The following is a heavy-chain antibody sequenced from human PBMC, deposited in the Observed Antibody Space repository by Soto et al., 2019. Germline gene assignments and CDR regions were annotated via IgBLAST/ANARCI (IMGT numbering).Heavy chain of an antibody. CDR2: IIPIFGTA. CDR3: ASGALGYCRGGSCYSFFGWFYP. V-gene: IGHV1-69*13. D-gene: IGHD2-15*01. Sequence: SVKVSCKASGGTFSSYAISWVRQAPGQGLEWMGGIIPIFGTANYAQKFQGRVTITADESTSTAYMERSSLRSEDTAVYYCASGALGYCRGGSCYSFFGWFYPWGQGTLVTVSS. J-gene: IGHJ5*02. CDR1: GGTFSSYA.